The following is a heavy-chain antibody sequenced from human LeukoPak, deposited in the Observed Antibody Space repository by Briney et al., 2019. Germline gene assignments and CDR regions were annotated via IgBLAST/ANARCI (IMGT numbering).Heavy chain of an antibody. V-gene: IGHV4-30-2*01. CDR3: ARVGLGDAFDI. D-gene: IGHD3-3*01. CDR2: IYHSGST. Sequence: SQTLSLTCAVSGGSISSGGYSWSWIRQPPGKGLEWIGYIYHSGSTYYNPSLKSRVTISVDRSKNQFSLKLSSVTAADTAVYYCARVGLGDAFDIWGKGTMVTVSS. CDR1: GGSISSGGYS. J-gene: IGHJ3*02.